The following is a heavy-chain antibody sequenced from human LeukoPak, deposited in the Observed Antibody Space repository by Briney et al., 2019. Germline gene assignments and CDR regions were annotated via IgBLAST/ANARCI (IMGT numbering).Heavy chain of an antibody. J-gene: IGHJ4*02. CDR2: ISGSGGST. D-gene: IGHD3-3*01. CDR3: AKGLTFGVVTYFDY. CDR1: GFTFSSYA. V-gene: IGHV3-23*01. Sequence: GGSLRLSCAASGFTFSSYAMSWVRQAPGKGLEWVSAISGSGGSTYYADSVKGRSTISRDNSKNTLYLQMNSLRAEDTAVYYCAKGLTFGVVTYFDYWGQGTLVTVSS.